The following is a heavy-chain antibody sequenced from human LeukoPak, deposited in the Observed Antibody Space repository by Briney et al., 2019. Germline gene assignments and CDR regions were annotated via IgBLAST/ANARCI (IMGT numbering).Heavy chain of an antibody. J-gene: IGHJ3*02. CDR3: ARPIRGSYVEDVFDI. CDR2: INPNSGGT. Sequence: ASVKVSCKASGYTFTGYYMHWVRQAPGQGLEWMGWINPNSGGTDYAQKFQGRVTMTRDTSISTGYMELSRLRSDDTAVYYCARPIRGSYVEDVFDIWGQGTMVTVSA. D-gene: IGHD1-26*01. V-gene: IGHV1-2*02. CDR1: GYTFTGYY.